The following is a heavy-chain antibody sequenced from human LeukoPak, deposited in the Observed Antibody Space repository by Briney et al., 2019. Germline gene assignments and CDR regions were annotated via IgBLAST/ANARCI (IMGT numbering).Heavy chain of an antibody. J-gene: IGHJ5*02. CDR1: GGSISSYY. Sequence: PSETLSLTCTVSGGSISSYYWSWIRQPAGKGLEWIGRIYTSGSTNYNPSLKSRVTMSVDTSKNQFSLKLSSVTAADTAVYYCARGGDIVVVPAAGSWFDPWGQGTLVTVSS. CDR3: ARGGDIVVVPAAGSWFDP. V-gene: IGHV4-4*07. CDR2: IYTSGST. D-gene: IGHD2-2*01.